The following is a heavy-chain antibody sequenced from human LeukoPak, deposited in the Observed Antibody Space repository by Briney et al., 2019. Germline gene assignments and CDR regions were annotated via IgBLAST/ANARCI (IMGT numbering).Heavy chain of an antibody. CDR1: GGSISSGDYY. D-gene: IGHD3-3*01. Sequence: SQTLSLTCTVSGGSISSGDYYWRWIRQPPGKGLEWNGHIYYSGSTNYNPYLKSQVTISVAKSKNQFSLKLISVTAADTAVYYCARNPENYDFWSGYFDYWGQGTLVTVSS. J-gene: IGHJ4*02. V-gene: IGHV4-61*08. CDR3: ARNPENYDFWSGYFDY. CDR2: IYYSGST.